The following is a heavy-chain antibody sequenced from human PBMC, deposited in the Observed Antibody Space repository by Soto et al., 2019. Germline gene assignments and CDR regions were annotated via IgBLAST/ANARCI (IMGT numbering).Heavy chain of an antibody. Sequence: VQLVESGGGLVEPGGSLRLSCAASGFTFSTYLMNWVRQAPGKGLEWVSSIKSVSSSLYYADSVKGRFTISRDNAKNSLHLQMNSLRVEDTAMYFCAKKPMTGSQSGAFDIWGQGTMVTVSS. CDR2: IKSVSSSL. V-gene: IGHV3-21*06. CDR3: AKKPMTGSQSGAFDI. D-gene: IGHD3-9*01. J-gene: IGHJ3*02. CDR1: GFTFSTYL.